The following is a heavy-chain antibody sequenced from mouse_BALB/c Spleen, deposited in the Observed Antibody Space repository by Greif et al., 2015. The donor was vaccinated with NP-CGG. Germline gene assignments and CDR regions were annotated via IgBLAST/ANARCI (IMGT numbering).Heavy chain of an antibody. CDR3: ARTKLHYYGSSLYWYFDV. D-gene: IGHD1-1*01. CDR2: IDPYNGGT. CDR1: GYAFTSYN. J-gene: IGHJ1*01. V-gene: IGHV1S135*01. Sequence: EVKLQESGPELVKPGASVKVSCKASGYAFTSYNMYWVKQSHGKSLEWIGYIDPYNGGTSYNQKFKGKATLTVDKSSSTAYMHLNSLTSEDSAVYYCARTKLHYYGSSLYWYFDVWGAGTTVTVSS.